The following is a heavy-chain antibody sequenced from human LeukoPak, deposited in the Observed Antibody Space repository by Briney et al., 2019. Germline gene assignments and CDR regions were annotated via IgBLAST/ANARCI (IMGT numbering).Heavy chain of an antibody. CDR2: IYYSGST. CDR1: GGSISSYY. CDR3: ARDLGYSSSWYYYGMDV. D-gene: IGHD6-13*01. V-gene: IGHV4-59*01. J-gene: IGHJ6*02. Sequence: SETLSLTCTVSGGSISSYYWSWIRQPPGKGLEWIGYIYYSGSTNYNPSHKSRVTISVDTSKNQFSLKLSSVTAADTAVYYCARDLGYSSSWYYYGMDVWGQGTTVTVSS.